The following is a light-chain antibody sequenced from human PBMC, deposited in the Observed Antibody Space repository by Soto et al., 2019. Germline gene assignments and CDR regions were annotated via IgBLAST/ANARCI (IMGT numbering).Light chain of an antibody. V-gene: IGKV3-20*01. J-gene: IGKJ4*01. Sequence: EIVLTQSPGTLSLSPGGRATLSCRASQSVRSSYLAWYQQRPGQAPRLLIFGASFRATGIPDRFSGSGSGTDFTLTISRLEHEDFAFYYCQHYGSPLTFGGGTKVEIK. CDR3: QHYGSPLT. CDR2: GAS. CDR1: QSVRSSY.